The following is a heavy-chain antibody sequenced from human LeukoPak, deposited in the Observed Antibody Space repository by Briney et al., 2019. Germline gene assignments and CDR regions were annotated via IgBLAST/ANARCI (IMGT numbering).Heavy chain of an antibody. CDR3: ASADRAAAGTFDY. CDR1: GGTFSSYA. Sequence: SVKVSCKASGGTFSSYAISWVRQVPGQGLEWMGRIIPILGIANYAQKFQGRVTITADKSTSTAYMELSSLRSEDTAVYYCASADRAAAGTFDYWGQGTLVTVSS. CDR2: IIPILGIA. V-gene: IGHV1-69*04. D-gene: IGHD6-13*01. J-gene: IGHJ4*02.